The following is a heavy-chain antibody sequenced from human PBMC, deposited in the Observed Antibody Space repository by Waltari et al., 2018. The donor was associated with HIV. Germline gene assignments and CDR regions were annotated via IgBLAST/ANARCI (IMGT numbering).Heavy chain of an antibody. Sequence: EVQLVESGGGLVQPGGSLRLSRAASGFPFGSSERNWVRPAPGKGLEWVSYIRSSGSTIYYADSVKGRFTISRDNAKNSLYLQMNSLRAEDTAVYYCARDYSYWGQGTLVTVSS. V-gene: IGHV3-48*03. D-gene: IGHD4-4*01. CDR3: ARDYSY. CDR1: GFPFGSSE. CDR2: IRSSGSTI. J-gene: IGHJ4*02.